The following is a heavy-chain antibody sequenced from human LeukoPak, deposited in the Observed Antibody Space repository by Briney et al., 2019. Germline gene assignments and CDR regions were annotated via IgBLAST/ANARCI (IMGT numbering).Heavy chain of an antibody. CDR2: IIPIFGTA. V-gene: IGHV1-69*13. CDR3: ARGSRMIVVATDAFDI. J-gene: IGHJ3*02. D-gene: IGHD3-22*01. CDR1: GYTFTSYG. Sequence: SVKVSCKASGYTFTSYGISWVRQAPGQGLEWMGGIIPIFGTANYAQKFQGRVTITADESTSTAYMELSSLRSEDTAVYYCARGSRMIVVATDAFDIWGQGTMVTVSS.